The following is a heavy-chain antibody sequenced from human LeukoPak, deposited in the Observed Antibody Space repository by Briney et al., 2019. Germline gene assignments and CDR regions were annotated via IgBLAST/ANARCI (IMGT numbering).Heavy chain of an antibody. J-gene: IGHJ4*02. Sequence: PGGSLRLSCAASGFTFSDYDMSWIRQAPGKGLEWVSYISSSSSYTNYADSVKGRFTISRDNAKNSLYLQMNSLRAEDTAVYYCASYTYYYGTGSYYFGYWGQGTLVTVSS. CDR1: GFTFSDYD. D-gene: IGHD3-10*01. CDR3: ASYTYYYGTGSYYFGY. V-gene: IGHV3-11*06. CDR2: ISSSSSYT.